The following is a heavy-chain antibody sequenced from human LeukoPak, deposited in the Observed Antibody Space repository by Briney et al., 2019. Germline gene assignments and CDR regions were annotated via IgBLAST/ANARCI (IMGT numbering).Heavy chain of an antibody. Sequence: SETLSLTCAVYGGSFSGYYWSWIRQPPGKGLEWIGEINHSGSTNYNPSLKSRVTVSVDTSKNQFSLKLSSVTAADTAVYYCAREDNTGWYYFDNWGQGTLVTVSS. CDR2: INHSGST. D-gene: IGHD6-19*01. CDR1: GGSFSGYY. CDR3: AREDNTGWYYFDN. V-gene: IGHV4-34*01. J-gene: IGHJ4*02.